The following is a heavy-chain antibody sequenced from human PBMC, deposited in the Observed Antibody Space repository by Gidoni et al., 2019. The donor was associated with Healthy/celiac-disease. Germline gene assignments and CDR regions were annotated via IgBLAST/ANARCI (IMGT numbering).Heavy chain of an antibody. CDR3: AKAYCGGDCYSGIDYFDY. Sequence: EVQLLESGGGLVQPGGSLRLSCAASGFTFSSYAMSWVRQAPGKGLEWGSAISGSGGSTYYADSVKGRFTISRDNSKNTLYLQMNSLRAEDTAVYYCAKAYCGGDCYSGIDYFDYWGQGTLVTVSS. CDR1: GFTFSSYA. CDR2: ISGSGGST. V-gene: IGHV3-23*01. D-gene: IGHD2-21*02. J-gene: IGHJ4*02.